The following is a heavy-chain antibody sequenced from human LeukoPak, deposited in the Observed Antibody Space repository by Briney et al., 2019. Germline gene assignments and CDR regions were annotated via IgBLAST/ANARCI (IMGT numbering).Heavy chain of an antibody. CDR3: ARLGRGQSLDY. J-gene: IGHJ4*02. CDR2: IYPRDSDT. Sequence: GESLKISCKGSGYSFTSYWIGWVRQMPGKGLEWMGIIYPRDSDTRYSPPFQGQVTISVDKSVSAAYLQWSSLKASDTAMYYCARLGRGQSLDYWGQGTLVTVSS. V-gene: IGHV5-51*01. D-gene: IGHD1-26*01. CDR1: GYSFTSYW.